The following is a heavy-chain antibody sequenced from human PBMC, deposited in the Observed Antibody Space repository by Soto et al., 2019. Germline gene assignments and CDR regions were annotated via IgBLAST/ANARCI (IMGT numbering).Heavy chain of an antibody. CDR1: GFTFSSYG. CDR3: AKVAAADDFDY. V-gene: IGHV3-30*18. D-gene: IGHD6-13*01. Sequence: GGSLRLSCAASGFTFSSYGMHWVRQAPGKGLEWVAVISYDGSNKYYADSVKGRFTISRDNSKNTLYLQMNSLRAEDTAVYSCAKVAAADDFDYWGQGTLVTVSS. J-gene: IGHJ4*02. CDR2: ISYDGSNK.